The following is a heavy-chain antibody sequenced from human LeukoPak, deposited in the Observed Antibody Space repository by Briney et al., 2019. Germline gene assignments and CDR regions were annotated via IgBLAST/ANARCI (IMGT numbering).Heavy chain of an antibody. D-gene: IGHD1-26*01. V-gene: IGHV3-53*01. CDR1: GFTASSNY. CDR2: IYSGGST. CDR3: ARDRGGSYSFDY. Sequence: GGSLRLSCAAYGFTASSNYMSWVRQAPGKGLEWVSVIYSGGSTYYADSVKGRFTISRDNSKNTLYLQMNSLRAEDTAVYYCARDRGGSYSFDYWGQGTLVTVSS. J-gene: IGHJ4*02.